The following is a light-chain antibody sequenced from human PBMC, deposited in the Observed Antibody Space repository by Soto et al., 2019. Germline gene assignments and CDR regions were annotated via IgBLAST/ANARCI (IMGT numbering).Light chain of an antibody. V-gene: IGLV2-14*01. CDR1: SSDVGGYNY. J-gene: IGLJ1*01. CDR3: SSYPSSSTLYV. Sequence: QSVLTQPASVSGSPGQSITISCTGTSSDVGGYNYVSWYQQHPGKAPKLMIYEVSNRPSGVSHRFSGSKSGHTASLTISGLQAEDEADYYCSSYPSSSTLYVFGTGTKVTVL. CDR2: EVS.